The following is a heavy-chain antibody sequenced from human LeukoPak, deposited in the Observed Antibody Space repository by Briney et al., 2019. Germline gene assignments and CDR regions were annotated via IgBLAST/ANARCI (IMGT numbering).Heavy chain of an antibody. D-gene: IGHD3-22*01. V-gene: IGHV4-39*07. CDR2: IYYSGST. J-gene: IGHJ4*02. CDR3: AREYYYDSSGYYSSYFDY. CDR1: GGSISSSSYY. Sequence: SETLSLTCTVSGGSISSSSYYWGWIRQPPGKGLEWIGSIYYSGSTYYNPSLKSRVTISVDTSKNQFSLKLSSVTAADTAVYYCAREYYYDSSGYYSSYFDYWGQGTLVTVSS.